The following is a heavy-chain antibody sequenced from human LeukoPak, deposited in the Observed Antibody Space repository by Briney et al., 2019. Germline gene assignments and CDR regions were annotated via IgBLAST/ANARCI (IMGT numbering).Heavy chain of an antibody. CDR3: ARQLWFGEDGDY. Sequence: ASVKVSCKAPGYTFTGYYMHWVRQAPGQGLEWMGWINPNSGGTNYAQKFQGRVTMTRDTSISTAYMELSRLRSDDTAVYYCARQLWFGEDGDYWGQGTLVTVSS. CDR1: GYTFTGYY. CDR2: INPNSGGT. D-gene: IGHD3-10*01. J-gene: IGHJ4*02. V-gene: IGHV1-2*02.